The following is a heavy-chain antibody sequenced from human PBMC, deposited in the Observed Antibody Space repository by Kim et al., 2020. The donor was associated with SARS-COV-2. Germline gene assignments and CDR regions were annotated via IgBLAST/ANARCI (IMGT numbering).Heavy chain of an antibody. CDR2: YGSKM. J-gene: IGHJ5*02. D-gene: IGHD3-10*01. CDR3: ARDGAS. Sequence: YGSKMSYAESVRGGFTISRDNAESSLYLQMNSLRAEDTAMYYCARDGASWGQGTLVTVSS. V-gene: IGHV3-7*01.